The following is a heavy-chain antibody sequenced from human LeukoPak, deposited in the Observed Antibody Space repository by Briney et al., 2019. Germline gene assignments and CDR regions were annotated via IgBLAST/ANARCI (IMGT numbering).Heavy chain of an antibody. CDR3: ASATYCGGDCYAFFDD. V-gene: IGHV3-66*02. CDR1: GFSVSTKY. D-gene: IGHD2-21*02. J-gene: IGHJ4*02. CDR2: IWSGGNT. Sequence: GSLRLSCAASGFSVSTKYKSWVRQAPGKGLEWVSSIWSGGNTYYADSVKGRFTISRDNFKNTVYLQMNSLRAEDTAVYYCASATYCGGDCYAFFDDWGQGTLVTVSS.